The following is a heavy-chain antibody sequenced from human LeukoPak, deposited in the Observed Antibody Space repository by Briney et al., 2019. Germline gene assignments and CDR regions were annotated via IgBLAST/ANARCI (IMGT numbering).Heavy chain of an antibody. CDR1: GXTFSSYA. J-gene: IGHJ4*02. Sequence: GRSLRLSCAASGXTFSSYAMHWVRQAPGKGLEWVAVISYDGSNKYYADSVKGRFTISRDNSKNTLYLQMNSLRAEDTAVYYCAKSYYYDKLAYYWGQGTLVTVSS. D-gene: IGHD3-22*01. V-gene: IGHV3-30*18. CDR3: AKSYYYDKLAYY. CDR2: ISYDGSNK.